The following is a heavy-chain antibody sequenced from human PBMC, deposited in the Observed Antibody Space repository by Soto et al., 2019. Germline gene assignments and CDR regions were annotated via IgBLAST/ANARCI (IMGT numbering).Heavy chain of an antibody. CDR2: IYPGDSDT. CDR3: ARPSSGYYYGMDV. V-gene: IGHV5-51*01. Sequence: GESLKISCKGSGYSVTSYWIGWVRQMPGKGLEWMGIIYPGDSDTRYSPSFQGQVTISADKSISTAYLQWSSLKASDTAMYYCARPSSGYYYGMDVWGQGTTVTVSS. J-gene: IGHJ6*02. CDR1: GYSVTSYW. D-gene: IGHD3-22*01.